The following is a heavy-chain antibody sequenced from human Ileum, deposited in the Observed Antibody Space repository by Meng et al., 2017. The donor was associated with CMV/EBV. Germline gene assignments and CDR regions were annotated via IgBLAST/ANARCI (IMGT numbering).Heavy chain of an antibody. Sequence: YTFTGYYMRWVRQAPGQGLEWMGWINPNSGGTNYAQKFQGRVTMTRDTSISTAYMELSRLRSDDTAVYYCARALGTYSSSWYRFDYWGQGTLVTVSS. J-gene: IGHJ4*02. CDR1: YTFTGYY. CDR2: INPNSGGT. D-gene: IGHD6-13*01. V-gene: IGHV1-2*02. CDR3: ARALGTYSSSWYRFDY.